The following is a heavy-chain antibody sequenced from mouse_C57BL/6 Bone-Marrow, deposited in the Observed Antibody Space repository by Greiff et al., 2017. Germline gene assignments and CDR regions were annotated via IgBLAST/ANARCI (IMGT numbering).Heavy chain of an antibody. CDR2: ISNGGGST. V-gene: IGHV5-12*01. Sequence: EVMLVESGGGLVQPGGSLKLSCAASGFTFSDYYMYWVRQTPEKRLEWVAYISNGGGSTYYPDTVKGRFTISRDNAKNTLYLQMSRLKSEDTAMYYCARQKAIYYGLDYWGQGTTLTVSS. D-gene: IGHD2-1*01. CDR3: ARQKAIYYGLDY. J-gene: IGHJ2*01. CDR1: GFTFSDYY.